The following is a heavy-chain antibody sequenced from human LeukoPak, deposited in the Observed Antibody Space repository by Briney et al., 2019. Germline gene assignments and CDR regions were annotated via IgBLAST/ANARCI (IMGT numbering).Heavy chain of an antibody. CDR2: IYYSGST. D-gene: IGHD5-18*01. J-gene: IGHJ3*02. CDR1: GGSISSYY. CDR3: ARASPGGYSYGFDAFGI. V-gene: IGHV4-59*01. Sequence: SETLSLTCTVSGGSISSYYWSWIRQPPGKGLEWIGYIYYSGSTNYNPSLKSRVTISVDTSKNQFSLKLSSVTAADTAVYYCARASPGGYSYGFDAFGIWGQGTMVTVSS.